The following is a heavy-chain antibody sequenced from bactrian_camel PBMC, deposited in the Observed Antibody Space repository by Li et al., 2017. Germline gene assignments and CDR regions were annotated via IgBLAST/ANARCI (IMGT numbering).Heavy chain of an antibody. Sequence: DVQLVESGGGMVQDGGSLRLSCAAPGLQIYSSYCMGWFRQAPGKEREGAAAIWLGGGASYYADSVEGRFQITQDNANNTLYLQMSSLEPEDTALYYCVADRECRYLSSLKANLFANWGQGTQVTVS. CDR1: GLQIYSSYC. CDR3: VADRECRYLSSLKANLFAN. J-gene: IGHJ4*01. V-gene: IGHV3S31*01. D-gene: IGHD7*01. CDR2: IWLGGGAS.